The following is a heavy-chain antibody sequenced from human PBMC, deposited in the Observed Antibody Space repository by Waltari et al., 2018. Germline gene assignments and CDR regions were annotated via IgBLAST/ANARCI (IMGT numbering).Heavy chain of an antibody. CDR1: GFTFSYHA. J-gene: IGHJ4*02. V-gene: IGHV3-30*07. CDR3: ARDGPLQIQSWYSFDY. Sequence: QVQLVESGGGVVHPGRSLRLSCEASGFTFSYHAMHWVRQAPGKGLEWVAGISYDGSDEYYADSVRGRVTISRDDHKDTVYLQMNGLRPEDTAVYYCARDGPLQIQSWYSFDYWGQGTLVTVSS. D-gene: IGHD5-18*01. CDR2: ISYDGSDE.